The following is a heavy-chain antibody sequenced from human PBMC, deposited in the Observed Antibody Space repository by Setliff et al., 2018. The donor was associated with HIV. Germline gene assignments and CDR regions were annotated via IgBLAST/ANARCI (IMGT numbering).Heavy chain of an antibody. D-gene: IGHD1-26*01. CDR2: ISAYNGNT. J-gene: IGHJ4*02. CDR3: ARATYSGSPNPPQDY. CDR1: GYTFTNYG. V-gene: IGHV1-18*01. Sequence: ASVKVSCKASGYTFTNYGISWVRQAPGQGLEWMGWISAYNGNTDYAQILQGRVTLTTDTSTSTAYMELRNLTSDDTAMYYCARATYSGSPNPPQDYWGQGTLVTVSS.